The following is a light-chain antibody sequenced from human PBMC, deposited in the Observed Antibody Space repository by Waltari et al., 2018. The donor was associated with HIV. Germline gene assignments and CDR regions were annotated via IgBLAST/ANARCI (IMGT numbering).Light chain of an antibody. CDR3: QQSYTTRWT. CDR1: QSIDNF. Sequence: DIQMTQSPSSLSASVGDGVTITCRASQSIDNFLNWYQQKPGTAPKLLIYGASRLQSWVPSRVSGRGSVTDFTLTVNSLQPEDFATYYCQQSYTTRWTFGLGTKVEMK. J-gene: IGKJ1*01. CDR2: GAS. V-gene: IGKV1-39*01.